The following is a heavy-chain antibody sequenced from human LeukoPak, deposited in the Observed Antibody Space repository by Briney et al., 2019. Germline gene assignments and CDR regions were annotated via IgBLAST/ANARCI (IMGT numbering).Heavy chain of an antibody. D-gene: IGHD1-26*01. Sequence: GGSLRLSCAASGLTFSSYSMNWVRQAPGKGLEWVSAISGDSRYIYYADSVKGRFTISRDNAKNSLYLQMNSLRAENTAVYYCARAQNSGSYPDYWGQGTLVTVSS. V-gene: IGHV3-21*01. CDR3: ARAQNSGSYPDY. CDR1: GLTFSSYS. CDR2: ISGDSRYI. J-gene: IGHJ4*02.